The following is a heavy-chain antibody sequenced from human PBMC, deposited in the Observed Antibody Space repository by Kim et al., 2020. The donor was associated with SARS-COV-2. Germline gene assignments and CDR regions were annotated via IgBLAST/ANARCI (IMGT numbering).Heavy chain of an antibody. Sequence: ASVKVSCKASGYTFTSYGISWVRQAPGQGLEWMGWISAYNGNTNYAQKLQGRVTMTTDTSTSTAYMDLRSLRSDDTAVYYCARVNYYDSSGYCDYWGQGTLVNVSS. D-gene: IGHD3-22*01. CDR3: ARVNYYDSSGYCDY. CDR1: GYTFTSYG. V-gene: IGHV1-18*01. J-gene: IGHJ4*02. CDR2: ISAYNGNT.